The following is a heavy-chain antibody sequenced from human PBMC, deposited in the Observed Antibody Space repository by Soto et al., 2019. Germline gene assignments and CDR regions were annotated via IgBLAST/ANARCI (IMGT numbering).Heavy chain of an antibody. CDR3: ERGALTTYFDY. V-gene: IGHV4-59*01. J-gene: IGHJ4*02. Sequence: SETLSLTCTVSGGSISSYYWSWIRQPPGKGLEWIGYIYYSGSTNYNPSLKSRVTISVDTSKNQFSLKLSSVTAADTAVYYCERGALTTYFDYWGQGTLVTVSS. CDR1: GGSISSYY. CDR2: IYYSGST.